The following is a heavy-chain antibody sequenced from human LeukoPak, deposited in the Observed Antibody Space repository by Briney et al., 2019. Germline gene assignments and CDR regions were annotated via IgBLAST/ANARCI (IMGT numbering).Heavy chain of an antibody. D-gene: IGHD2-2*01. V-gene: IGHV3-23*01. CDR2: ISGSGSST. CDR1: GFTFSSYA. CDR3: AKDPQYQLLSYLDY. Sequence: GGSLRLSCAASGFTFSSYAMSWVRQAPGKGLEWVSAISGSGSSTYYADSVKGRFTISRDNSKNTLYLQMNSLRAEDTAVYYCAKDPQYQLLSYLDYWGRGTLVTVSS. J-gene: IGHJ4*02.